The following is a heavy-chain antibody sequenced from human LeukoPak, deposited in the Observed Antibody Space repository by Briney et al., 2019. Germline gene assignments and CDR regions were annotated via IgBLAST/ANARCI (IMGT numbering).Heavy chain of an antibody. Sequence: SVKVSCKASGGTFSSYAISWVRQAPGQGLEWIGRIIPIFGTANYAQKFQGRVTITTDESTSTAYMELSSLRSEDTAVYYCARELVGDFWSGHFDYWGQGTLVTVSS. CDR1: GGTFSSYA. D-gene: IGHD3-3*01. V-gene: IGHV1-69*05. CDR2: IIPIFGTA. CDR3: ARELVGDFWSGHFDY. J-gene: IGHJ4*02.